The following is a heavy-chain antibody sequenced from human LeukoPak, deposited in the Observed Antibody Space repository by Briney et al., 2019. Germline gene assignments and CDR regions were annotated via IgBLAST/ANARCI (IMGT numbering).Heavy chain of an antibody. CDR1: GGAFSSYA. J-gene: IGHJ4*02. CDR2: IIPIFGIA. V-gene: IGHV1-69*13. Sequence: SVKVSCKASGGAFSSYAIGWVRQAPGQGLEWMGGIIPIFGIANYAQKFQGRVTITADESTSTAYMELSSLRSEDTAVYYCAREAGRYSYGWDWGQGTLVTVSS. D-gene: IGHD5-18*01. CDR3: AREAGRYSYGWD.